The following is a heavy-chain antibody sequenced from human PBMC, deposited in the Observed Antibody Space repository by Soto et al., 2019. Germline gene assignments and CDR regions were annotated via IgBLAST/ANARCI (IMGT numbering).Heavy chain of an antibody. V-gene: IGHV4-31*03. CDR3: ARAEADDNGFDY. CDR1: GGSISSGGYY. D-gene: IGHD2-8*01. CDR2: IYYSGST. J-gene: IGHJ4*02. Sequence: QVQLQESGPGLVKPSQTLSLTCTVSGGSISSGGYYWSWIRQHPGKGLEWIGYIYYSGSTYYNPSLKSRXNIRVXXSKNQCSLKLSSVTAADTAVYYCARAEADDNGFDYWGQGTLVTVSS.